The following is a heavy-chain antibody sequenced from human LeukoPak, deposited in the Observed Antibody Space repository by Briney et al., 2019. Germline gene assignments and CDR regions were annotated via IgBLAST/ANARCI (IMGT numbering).Heavy chain of an antibody. D-gene: IGHD3-10*01. V-gene: IGHV4-61*03. J-gene: IGHJ4*02. CDR3: ARSQNYYGSGDY. CDR1: GDSVSNGNYY. Sequence: PSETLSLTCTVSGDSVSNGNYYWSWLRQPPGKALEWIGYIYYTGKTYYNPSLEGRVTILVDTSRNHFSVRLSSVTAADTAVYYCARSQNYYGSGDYWSQGTLVTVSS. CDR2: IYYTGKT.